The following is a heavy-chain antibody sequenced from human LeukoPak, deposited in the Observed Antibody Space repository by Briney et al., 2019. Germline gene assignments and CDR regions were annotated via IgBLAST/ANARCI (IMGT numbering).Heavy chain of an antibody. CDR3: AKDVEYSYAYFDY. D-gene: IGHD5-18*01. V-gene: IGHV3-23*01. CDR2: ISGSGGST. Sequence: QTGGSLRLSCAASGFTFSSYAMSWVRQAPGKGLEWVSAISGSGGSTYYADSVKGRFTISRDNSKNTLYLQMNSLRAEDTAVYYCAKDVEYSYAYFDYWGQGTLVTVSS. CDR1: GFTFSSYA. J-gene: IGHJ4*02.